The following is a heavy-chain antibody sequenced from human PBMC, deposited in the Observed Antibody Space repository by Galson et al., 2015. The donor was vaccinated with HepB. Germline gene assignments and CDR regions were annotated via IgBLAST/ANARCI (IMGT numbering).Heavy chain of an antibody. CDR2: TYHRSRWYY. Sequence: CAISGDSVSSDSAAWNWSRQSPSRGLEWLGRTYHRSRWYYDYAVSVQSRIIINSDTSKNQFSLQLKSVTPEDTAVYYCARDGYLGLLYYFDYWSRGTLVTVSS. J-gene: IGHJ4*02. V-gene: IGHV6-1*01. CDR3: ARDGYLGLLYYFDY. D-gene: IGHD2/OR15-2a*01. CDR1: GDSVSSDSAA.